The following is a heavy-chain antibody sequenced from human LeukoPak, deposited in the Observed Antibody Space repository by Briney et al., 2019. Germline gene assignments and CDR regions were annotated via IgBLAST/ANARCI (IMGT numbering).Heavy chain of an antibody. CDR1: GFTFSSYS. CDR3: ARDQGGYYYGSGSYPTNY. V-gene: IGHV3-21*01. Sequence: GGSLRLSCAASGFTFSSYSMNWVRQAPGKGLEWVSSISSSSSYIYYADSVKGRFTISRDNAKNSLYPQMNSLRAEDTAVYYCARDQGGYYYGSGSYPTNYWGQGTLVTVSS. CDR2: ISSSSSYI. J-gene: IGHJ4*02. D-gene: IGHD3-10*01.